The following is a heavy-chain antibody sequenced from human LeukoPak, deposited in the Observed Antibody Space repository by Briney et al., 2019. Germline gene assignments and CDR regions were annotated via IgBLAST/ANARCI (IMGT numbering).Heavy chain of an antibody. J-gene: IGHJ4*02. CDR2: IYHSGST. V-gene: IGHV4-30-2*01. CDR3: ARGWELLFL. CDR1: GGSISSGGYS. Sequence: SETLSLTCAVSGGSISSGGYSWSWIRQPPGKGLEWIGYIYHSGSTYYNPSLKSRVTISVDRSKNQFSLKLSSVTAADTAVYYCARGWELLFLWGQGTLVTVSS. D-gene: IGHD1-26*01.